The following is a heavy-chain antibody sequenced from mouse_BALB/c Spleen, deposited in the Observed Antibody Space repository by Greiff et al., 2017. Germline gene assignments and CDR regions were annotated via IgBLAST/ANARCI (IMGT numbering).Heavy chain of an antibody. J-gene: IGHJ2*01. CDR1: GFTFSDYY. CDR2: ISDGGSYT. D-gene: IGHD1-1*02. V-gene: IGHV5-4*02. Sequence: EVKLMESGGGLVKPGGSLKLSCAASGFTFSDYYMYWVRQTPEKRLEWVATISDGGSYTYYPDSVKGRFTISRDNAKNNLYLQMSSLKSEDTAMYYCARDRMRRGGAMDYWGQGTTLTVSS. CDR3: ARDRMRRGGAMDY.